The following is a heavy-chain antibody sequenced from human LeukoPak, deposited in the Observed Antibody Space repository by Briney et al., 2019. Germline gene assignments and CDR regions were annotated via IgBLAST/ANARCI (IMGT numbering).Heavy chain of an antibody. Sequence: PSETLSLTCAVYGGSFSGYYWNWIRQPPGKGLEWIGEINHSGSTNYNPSPKSRVTISVDTSKNQFSLKLSSVTAADTAVYYCARDYYDSWAFDIWGQGTMVTVSS. V-gene: IGHV4-34*01. CDR3: ARDYYDSWAFDI. J-gene: IGHJ3*02. D-gene: IGHD3-3*01. CDR1: GGSFSGYY. CDR2: INHSGST.